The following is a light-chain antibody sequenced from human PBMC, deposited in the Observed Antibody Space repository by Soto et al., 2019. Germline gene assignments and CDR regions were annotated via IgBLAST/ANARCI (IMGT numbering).Light chain of an antibody. CDR2: KVS. J-gene: IGKJ5*01. CDR3: MQGTHWPIT. Sequence: DSVITQSPLYLXVTLGQPDSISCRSNQSLLHSDVIAYFSWVQQRXGRSPXXXXYKVSNRDYGGPARFSGSGSVTDFARKISRVEAEDVGVYYGMQGTHWPITFGQGTRLEIK. CDR1: QSLLHSDVIAY. V-gene: IGKV2-30*02.